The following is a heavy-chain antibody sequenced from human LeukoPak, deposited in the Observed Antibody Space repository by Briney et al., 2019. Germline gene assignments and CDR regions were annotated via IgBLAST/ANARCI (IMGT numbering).Heavy chain of an antibody. J-gene: IGHJ3*02. CDR2: INPNSGGT. V-gene: IGHV1-2*02. Sequence: ASVKVSCKASGYTFTVYYMHWVRQAPGQGLEWMGWINPNSGGTNYAQKFQGRVTMTRDMSISTAYMELSRLRSDDTAVYYCAVNLAYCGGDCYPFDAFDIWGQGTMVTVSS. CDR3: AVNLAYCGGDCYPFDAFDI. CDR1: GYTFTVYY. D-gene: IGHD2-21*02.